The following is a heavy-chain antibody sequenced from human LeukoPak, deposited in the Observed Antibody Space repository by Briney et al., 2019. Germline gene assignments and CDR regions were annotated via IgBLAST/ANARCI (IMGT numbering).Heavy chain of an antibody. D-gene: IGHD6-19*01. V-gene: IGHV1-69*13. CDR1: GGTFSSYA. J-gene: IGHJ4*02. CDR2: IIPIFGTA. CDR3: ARALGWLDYFDY. Sequence: ASVKVSCKASGGTFSSYAISWVRQAPGQGREWMGGIIPIFGTANYAQKFQGRVTITADESTSTAYMELSSLRSEDTAVYYCARALGWLDYFDYWGQGTLVTVSS.